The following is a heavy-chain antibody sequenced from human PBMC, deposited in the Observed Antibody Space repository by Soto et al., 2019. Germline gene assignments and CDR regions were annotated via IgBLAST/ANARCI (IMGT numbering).Heavy chain of an antibody. CDR2: IIPVSGTA. V-gene: IGHV1-69*01. CDR3: ARSQGSSTSLEIYYYYYYGMDV. D-gene: IGHD2-2*01. J-gene: IGHJ6*02. Sequence: QVQLVQSGAEVKKPGSSVKVSCKASGCTFSSYAISWVRQAPGQGLEWMGGIIPVSGTANYAQKFQGRVTITGDESTRTVSMELSSLRSEDTAVYFCARSQGSSTSLEIYYYYYYGMDVWGQGTTVNVSS. CDR1: GCTFSSYA.